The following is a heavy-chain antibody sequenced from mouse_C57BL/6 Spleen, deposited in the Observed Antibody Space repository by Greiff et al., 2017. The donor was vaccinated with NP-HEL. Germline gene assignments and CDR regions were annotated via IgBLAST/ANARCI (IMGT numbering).Heavy chain of an antibody. D-gene: IGHD1-1*02. J-gene: IGHJ4*01. Sequence: QVQLQQPGAELVRPGSSVKLSCKASGYTFTSYWMDWVKQRPGQGLEWIGNIYSSASETHYHQKFKDKATLTVDKSSSTAYMQLSSLTSEDSAVYDCARGGAYAMDYWGQGTSVTVSS. CDR1: GYTFTSYW. CDR2: IYSSASET. CDR3: ARGGAYAMDY. V-gene: IGHV1-61*01.